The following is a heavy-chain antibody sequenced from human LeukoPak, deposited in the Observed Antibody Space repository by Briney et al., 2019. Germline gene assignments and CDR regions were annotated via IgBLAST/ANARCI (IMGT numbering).Heavy chain of an antibody. D-gene: IGHD2-2*01. V-gene: IGHV3-53*01. CDR1: GFTVSSNY. Sequence: GGSLRLSCAASGFTVSSNYMSWVRQAPGKGLEWVSVIYSGGSTYYADSVKGRFTISRDNPKNTLYLQMNSLRAEDTAVYYCARGRQYQLLPSYYYMDVWGKGTTVTVSS. CDR2: IYSGGST. CDR3: ARGRQYQLLPSYYYMDV. J-gene: IGHJ6*03.